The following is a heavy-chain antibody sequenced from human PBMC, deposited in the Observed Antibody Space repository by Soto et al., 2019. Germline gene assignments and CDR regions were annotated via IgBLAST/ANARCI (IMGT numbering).Heavy chain of an antibody. D-gene: IGHD3-10*01. CDR3: ARGSTDSYPGSRIFDF. V-gene: IGHV3-23*01. J-gene: IGHJ4*02. CDR2: ITDTGGDT. CDR1: GIPFGSRA. Sequence: GGSLRLSCVASGIPFGSRAMSWVRQAPGEGMEWVSTITDTGGDTKYADSVRGRFTMSRDNSKKTLYLQMNSLRVEDSALYYCARGSTDSYPGSRIFDFWGRGTVGTVS.